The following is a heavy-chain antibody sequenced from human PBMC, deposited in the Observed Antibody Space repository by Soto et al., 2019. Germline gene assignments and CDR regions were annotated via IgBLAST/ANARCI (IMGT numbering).Heavy chain of an antibody. Sequence: GSLRLSCAASGFTFSSYSMNWVRQAPGKGLEWVSYISSSSSTIYYADSVKGRFTISRDNAKNSLYLQMNSLRAEDTAVYYCARDEIAAAGNIDYWGQGTLVTVSS. CDR2: ISSSSSTI. J-gene: IGHJ4*02. V-gene: IGHV3-48*01. CDR1: GFTFSSYS. D-gene: IGHD6-13*01. CDR3: ARDEIAAAGNIDY.